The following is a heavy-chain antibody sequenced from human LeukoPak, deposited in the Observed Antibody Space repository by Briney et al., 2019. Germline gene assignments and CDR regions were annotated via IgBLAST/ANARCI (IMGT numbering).Heavy chain of an antibody. CDR3: ARGIAAVSYYYYGMDV. J-gene: IGHJ6*02. D-gene: IGHD6-13*01. CDR2: INPSGGST. Sequence: ASVKVSCKASGYTFTSYYMHWVRQAPGQGLEWMGIINPSGGSTSYAQKFQGRVTMTRDTSTSTVYMELSSLRSEDTAVYYCARGIAAVSYYYYGMDVWGQGTTVTVSS. V-gene: IGHV1-46*01. CDR1: GYTFTSYY.